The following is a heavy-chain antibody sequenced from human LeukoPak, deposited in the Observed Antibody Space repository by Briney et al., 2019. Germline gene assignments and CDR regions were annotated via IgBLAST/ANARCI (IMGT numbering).Heavy chain of an antibody. V-gene: IGHV3-33*01. J-gene: IGHJ6*02. CDR3: ARDLYDSSGYYYYGMDV. D-gene: IGHD3-22*01. CDR1: GFTFSSYG. CDR2: IWYDGSNK. Sequence: GGSLRPSCAASGFTFSSYGMPWVRQAPGKGLEWVAVIWYDGSNKYYADSVKGRFTISRDNSKNTLYLQMNSLRAEDTAVYYCARDLYDSSGYYYYGMDVWGQGTTVTVSS.